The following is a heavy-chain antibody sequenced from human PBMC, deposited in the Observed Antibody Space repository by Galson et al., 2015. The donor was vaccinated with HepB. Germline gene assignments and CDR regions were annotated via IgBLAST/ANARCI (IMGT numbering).Heavy chain of an antibody. J-gene: IGHJ4*02. CDR3: AKIPWARADYYFDF. Sequence: SLRLSCAASGFTFSSYAMSWVRQAPGKGLQWVSSISGNGAHTYYTDSVQGRFTISRDNSNDTVYLRMNSLRVEDTALYYCAKIPWARADYYFDFWGQGTPVTVSS. D-gene: IGHD2-2*02. CDR2: ISGNGAHT. CDR1: GFTFSSYA. V-gene: IGHV3-23*01.